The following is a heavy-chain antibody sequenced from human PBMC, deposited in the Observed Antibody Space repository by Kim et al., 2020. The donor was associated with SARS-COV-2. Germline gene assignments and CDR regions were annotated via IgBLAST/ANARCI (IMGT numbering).Heavy chain of an antibody. V-gene: IGHV5-10-1*01. J-gene: IGHJ3*02. Sequence: GESLKISCKGSGYSFTSYWISWVRQMPGKGLEWMGRIDPSDSYTNYSPSFQGHVTISADKSISTAYLQWSSLKASDTAMYYCARHGGYYYDSSGPLPDAFDIWGQGTMVTVSS. CDR1: GYSFTSYW. CDR2: IDPSDSYT. D-gene: IGHD3-22*01. CDR3: ARHGGYYYDSSGPLPDAFDI.